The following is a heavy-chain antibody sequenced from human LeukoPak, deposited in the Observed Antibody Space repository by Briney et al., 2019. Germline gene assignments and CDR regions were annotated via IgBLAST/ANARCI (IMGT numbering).Heavy chain of an antibody. J-gene: IGHJ5*02. Sequence: GGSLRLSCAASGFTVSSNYMSWVRQAPGKGLEWVSVIYSGGGTYYTDSVTGRFTISRDSSKNTLYLQMNSLRAEDTAVYYCARVARYNWFDPWGQGTLVTVSS. CDR3: ARVARYNWFDP. V-gene: IGHV3-53*01. CDR1: GFTVSSNY. CDR2: IYSGGGT.